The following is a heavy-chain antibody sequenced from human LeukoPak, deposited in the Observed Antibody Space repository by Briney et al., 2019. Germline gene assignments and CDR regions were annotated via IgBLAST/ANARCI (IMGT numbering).Heavy chain of an antibody. CDR3: AIEYSGSYYSSRAGFD. V-gene: IGHV1-2*02. J-gene: IGHJ4*02. CDR1: GYTFTSYD. CDR2: INPNSGGT. Sequence: ASVKVSCKASGYTFTSYDINWVRQAPGQGLEWMGWINPNSGGTNYAQKFQGRVTMTRDTSISTAYMELSRLRSDDTAVYYCAIEYSGSYYSSRAGFDWGQGTLVTVSS. D-gene: IGHD1-26*01.